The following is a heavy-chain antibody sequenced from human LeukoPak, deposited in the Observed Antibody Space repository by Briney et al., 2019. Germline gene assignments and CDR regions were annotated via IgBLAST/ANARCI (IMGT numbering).Heavy chain of an antibody. J-gene: IGHJ5*02. Sequence: ASVKVSCKASGYTFTSYGISWVRQAPGRGLEWMGWFSAYNGNTNYAQKLQGRVTMTTDTSTSTAYMELRSLRSDDTAVYYCARVRYGSGSYYTHRGSDPWGQGTLVTVSS. CDR2: FSAYNGNT. D-gene: IGHD3-10*01. CDR3: ARVRYGSGSYYTHRGSDP. CDR1: GYTFTSYG. V-gene: IGHV1-18*01.